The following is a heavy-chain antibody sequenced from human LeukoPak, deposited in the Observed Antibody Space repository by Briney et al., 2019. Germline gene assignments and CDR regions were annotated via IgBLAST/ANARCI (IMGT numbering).Heavy chain of an antibody. CDR1: GFTFSSYA. Sequence: QTGGSLRLSCAASGFTFSSYAMSWVRQAPGKGLEWVSAISGSGGSTYYADSVKGRFTISRDNSKNTLYLQMNSLIIEDTAVYYCARGKYYNILTGFSRGGYFDYWGQGTLVTVSS. J-gene: IGHJ4*02. D-gene: IGHD3-9*01. V-gene: IGHV3-23*01. CDR3: ARGKYYNILTGFSRGGYFDY. CDR2: ISGSGGST.